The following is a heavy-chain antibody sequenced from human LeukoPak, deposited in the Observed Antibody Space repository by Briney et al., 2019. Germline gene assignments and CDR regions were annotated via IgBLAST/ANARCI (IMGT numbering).Heavy chain of an antibody. Sequence: GGSLRLSCAASGFTFDDYAMHWVRQAPGRGLEWVSGISWNGGNIGYADSVKGRFTISRDNAKNSLYLQMNSLRAEDTAVYYCARDGSVAGTLDAFDIWGQGTMVTVSS. CDR2: ISWNGGNI. J-gene: IGHJ3*02. V-gene: IGHV3-9*01. CDR1: GFTFDDYA. CDR3: ARDGSVAGTLDAFDI. D-gene: IGHD6-19*01.